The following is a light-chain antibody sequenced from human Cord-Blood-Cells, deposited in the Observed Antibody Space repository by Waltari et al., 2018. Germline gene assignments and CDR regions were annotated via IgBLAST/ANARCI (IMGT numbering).Light chain of an antibody. CDR2: DAR. V-gene: IGLV2-14*01. CDR1: SSDVGGYNY. Sequence: QSALTQPASVSGSPGQSITISCTGTSSDVGGYNYVSWYQQHPGKPPKLMIFDARKRPSGVPNRFSGSKSGNTASLTISGLQAEDEADYYCSSYTSSSTWVFGGGTKLTVL. CDR3: SSYTSSSTWV. J-gene: IGLJ3*02.